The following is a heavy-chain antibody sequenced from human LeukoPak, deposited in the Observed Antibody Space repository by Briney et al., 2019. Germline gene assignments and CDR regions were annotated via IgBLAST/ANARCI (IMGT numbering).Heavy chain of an antibody. CDR2: IIPILGIA. V-gene: IGHV1-69*04. CDR3: ARDTKAGYFDL. Sequence: GASVKVSCKASGGTFSSYAISWVRQAPGQGLEWMGRIIPILGIANYAQKFQGRVTITADKSTSTAYMELSSLRSEDTAVYYCARDTKAGYFDLWGQGTLVTVSS. J-gene: IGHJ4*02. CDR1: GGTFSSYA.